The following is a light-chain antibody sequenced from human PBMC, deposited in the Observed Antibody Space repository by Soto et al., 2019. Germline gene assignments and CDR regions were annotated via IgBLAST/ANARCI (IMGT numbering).Light chain of an antibody. Sequence: EIVLTQSPGTLSFSPRDRATLSCRASQTISSNYLAWYQQKLGQAPRLLIFGASRRATGIPDRFSGSGSGTDFTLTITRLESEDFAVYYCQQYSRTPRTFGQGTKVDI. J-gene: IGKJ1*01. CDR3: QQYSRTPRT. CDR2: GAS. CDR1: QTISSNY. V-gene: IGKV3-20*01.